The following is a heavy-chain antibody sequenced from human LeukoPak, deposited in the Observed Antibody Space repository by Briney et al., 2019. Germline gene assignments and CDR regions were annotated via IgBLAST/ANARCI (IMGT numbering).Heavy chain of an antibody. V-gene: IGHV4-59*01. CDR3: ARSYGSGRILGY. J-gene: IGHJ4*02. CDR1: GGSISNYY. D-gene: IGHD3-10*01. Sequence: PSETLSLTCTVSGGSISNYYWSWIRQPPGKGLEWIGYIHYSGSTNYNPSLKSRVTISVDTSKNQFSLKLSFVTAADTAVYYCARSYGSGRILGYWGQGTLVTVSS. CDR2: IHYSGST.